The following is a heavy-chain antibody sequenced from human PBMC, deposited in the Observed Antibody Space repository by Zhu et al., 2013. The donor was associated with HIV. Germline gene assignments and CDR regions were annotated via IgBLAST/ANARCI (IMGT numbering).Heavy chain of an antibody. CDR2: IYPGDSDT. J-gene: IGHJ3*02. CDR1: GYNFATYW. CDR3: VRQGTRDWLYAFDN. V-gene: IGHV5-51*01. D-gene: IGHD3-9*01. Sequence: EVQLVQSGAEVKKPGESLKIPCKGSGYNFATYWIGWVRQVPGKGLEWMAIIYPGDSDTRYSPSLQGQVTISADKSISTAYLQWSSLKASDTAMYYCVRQGTRDWLYAFDNWAKGQWSPSLQ.